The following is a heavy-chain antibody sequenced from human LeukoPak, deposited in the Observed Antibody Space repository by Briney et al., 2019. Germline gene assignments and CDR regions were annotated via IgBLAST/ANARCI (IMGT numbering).Heavy chain of an antibody. CDR2: XNXXDGRT. D-gene: IGHD6-19*01. CDR1: GYTFAGYH. CDR3: ARENVADSSGWSHFDY. J-gene: IGHJ4*02. Sequence: ASVKVSCKASGYTFAGYHIHWXXXXXXXXXXXXXXXNXXDGRTSYAXXFQDXXXXXXDTSARTXYMELRSLRFEDKAEYYCARENVADSSGWSHFDYWGQGTLVIVSS. V-gene: IGHV1-46*01.